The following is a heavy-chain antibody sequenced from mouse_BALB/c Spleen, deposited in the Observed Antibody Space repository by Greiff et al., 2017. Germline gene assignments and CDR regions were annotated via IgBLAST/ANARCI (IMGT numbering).Heavy chain of an antibody. CDR2: INSNGGST. Sequence: EVKLVESGGGLVQPGGSLKLSCAASGFTFSSYGMSWVRQTPDKRLELVATINSNGGSTYYPDSVKGRFTISRDNAKNTLYLQMSSLKSEDTAMYYCARDYGYDEGNFDYWGQGTTLTVSS. J-gene: IGHJ2*01. CDR3: ARDYGYDEGNFDY. CDR1: GFTFSSYG. V-gene: IGHV5-6-3*01. D-gene: IGHD2-2*01.